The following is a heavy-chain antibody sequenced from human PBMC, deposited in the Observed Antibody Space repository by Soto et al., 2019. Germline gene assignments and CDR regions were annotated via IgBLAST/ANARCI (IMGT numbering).Heavy chain of an antibody. CDR1: GGTFSSYA. D-gene: IGHD3-22*01. CDR3: ARDLHPYYYDSSGYYSGDY. J-gene: IGHJ4*02. V-gene: IGHV1-69*06. CDR2: IIPIFGTA. Sequence: QVQLVQSGAEVKKPGSSVKVSCKASGGTFSSYAISWVRQAPGQGLEWMGGIIPIFGTANYAQKFQGRVTITADKSMSTAYMELSSLRSEDTAVYYCARDLHPYYYDSSGYYSGDYCGQGILVTVSA.